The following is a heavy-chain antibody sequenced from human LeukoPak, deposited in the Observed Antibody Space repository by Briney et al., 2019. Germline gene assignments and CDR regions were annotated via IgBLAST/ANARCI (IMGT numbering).Heavy chain of an antibody. D-gene: IGHD6-13*01. Sequence: ASVKVSCKASGYTFTGYYMHWVRQAPGQGLEWMGWINPNSGGTNYAQKFQGRVTMTRDTSKNQVVLTMTNVDPVDTATYYCAHATIPEAGPFDSWGQGTLVTVSS. V-gene: IGHV1-2*02. CDR3: AHATIPEAGPFDS. CDR1: GYTFTGYY. J-gene: IGHJ4*02. CDR2: INPNSGGT.